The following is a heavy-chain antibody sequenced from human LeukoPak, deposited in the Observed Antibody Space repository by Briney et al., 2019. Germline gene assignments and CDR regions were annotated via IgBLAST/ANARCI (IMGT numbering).Heavy chain of an antibody. CDR3: ARVGSDCSDGNCY. V-gene: IGHV1-18*01. D-gene: IGHD2-15*01. J-gene: IGHJ4*02. CDR1: GYTLTTFG. Sequence: GASVKVSCKASGYTLTTFGITWVRQAPGQGLEWMGWISTYNGNTNYAQNLQGRVTMTTDTSTNTAYMELRSLTSDDTAVYYCARVGSDCSDGNCYWGQGTLVTVSS. CDR2: ISTYNGNT.